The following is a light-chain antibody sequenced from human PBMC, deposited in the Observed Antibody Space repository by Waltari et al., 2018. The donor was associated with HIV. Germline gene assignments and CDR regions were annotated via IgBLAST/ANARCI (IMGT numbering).Light chain of an antibody. CDR2: YDT. Sequence: SSRLTQPPSVSVAPGETATLTCGALTIERKSVHWYQQKAGQAPVVVLSYDTDRPAGIPERFSGFNSGHSATLIISRVGAGDEADYYCQVWDSASDHVLFGGGTRLTVL. J-gene: IGLJ2*01. V-gene: IGLV3-21*04. CDR1: TIERKS. CDR3: QVWDSASDHVL.